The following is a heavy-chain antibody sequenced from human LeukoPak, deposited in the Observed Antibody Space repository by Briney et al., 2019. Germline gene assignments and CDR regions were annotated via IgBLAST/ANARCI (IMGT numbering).Heavy chain of an antibody. V-gene: IGHV3-48*03. CDR1: GFAFNIYE. CDR2: ISSSGSTI. CDR3: AAKYELTKV. J-gene: IGHJ4*02. Sequence: GGSLRLSCAASGFAFNIYEMNWVRQAPGKGLEWVSYISSSGSTIYYADSVKGRFTISRDNSKNTLYLQMNSLRAEDTAVYYCAAKYELTKVWGQGALVTVSS. D-gene: IGHD3-3*01.